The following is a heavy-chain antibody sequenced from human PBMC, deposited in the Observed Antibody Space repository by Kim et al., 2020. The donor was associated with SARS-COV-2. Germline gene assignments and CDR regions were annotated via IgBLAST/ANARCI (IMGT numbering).Heavy chain of an antibody. Sequence: GGSLRLSCAASGFTFSSYAMHWVRQAPGKGLEYVSAISSNGGSTYYANSVKGRFTISRDNSKNTLYLQMGSLRAEDMAVFYCARGRGVGSGSFLYYFDY. J-gene: IGHJ4*01. CDR1: GFTFSSYA. CDR2: ISSNGGST. D-gene: IGHD3-22*01. CDR3: ARGRGVGSGSFLYYFDY. V-gene: IGHV3-64*01.